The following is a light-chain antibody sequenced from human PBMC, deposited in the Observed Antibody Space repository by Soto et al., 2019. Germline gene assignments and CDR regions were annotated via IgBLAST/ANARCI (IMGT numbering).Light chain of an antibody. CDR3: QQSHSPPHT. CDR2: GAS. J-gene: IGKJ1*01. V-gene: IGKV1-39*01. CDR1: QTITSY. Sequence: DIQMTQSPSSLSASVGDRVTITCRASQTITSYLNWYHQKPGKAPKLLIYGASKLQSGVPSRFSGSGSGTDFTRTISSLQPEDFATYYCQQSHSPPHTVGQGTKVEVK.